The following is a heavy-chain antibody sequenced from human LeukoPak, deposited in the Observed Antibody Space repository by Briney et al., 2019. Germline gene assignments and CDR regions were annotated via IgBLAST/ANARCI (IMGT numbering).Heavy chain of an antibody. CDR3: AKGFSSGYYYYYMDV. J-gene: IGHJ6*03. V-gene: IGHV3-30*02. D-gene: IGHD6-25*01. CDR2: IRYDGSNK. CDR1: GFTFSSYG. Sequence: PGGSLRLSCAASGFTFSSYGMHWVRQAPGKGLEWVAFIRYDGSNKYYADSVKGRFTISRDGSKSTLYLQMNSLRAEDTAVYYCAKGFSSGYYYYYMDVWGKGTTVTISS.